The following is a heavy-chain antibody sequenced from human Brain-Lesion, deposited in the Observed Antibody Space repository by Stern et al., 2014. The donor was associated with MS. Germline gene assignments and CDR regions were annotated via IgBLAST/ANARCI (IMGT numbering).Heavy chain of an antibody. J-gene: IGHJ4*02. CDR3: ARADYSVSGTPFDY. Sequence: QVQLQESGPGLVKPSETLSLTCTVSGGSITSGRFYWTRHRQSAGLGLVWTVRICASGGTNSHPALGRPVIISMETSSNHFSLQLSSVTVADTAVYFCARADYSVSGTPFDYWGQGTLVAV. CDR2: ICASGGT. D-gene: IGHD3-10*01. CDR1: GGSITSGRFY. V-gene: IGHV4-61*02.